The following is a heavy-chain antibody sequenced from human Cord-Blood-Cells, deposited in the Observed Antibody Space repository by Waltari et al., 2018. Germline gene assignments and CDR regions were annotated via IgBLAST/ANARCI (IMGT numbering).Heavy chain of an antibody. CDR3: ARGGGYSYGYYFDY. V-gene: IGHV4-38-2*02. J-gene: IGHJ4*02. D-gene: IGHD5-18*01. Sequence: QVQLQESGPGLVKPSETLSLTCTVSGYSISSGYYWGWIRQPPGKGLEWIGSIYHSGSTYDNPSSKSRVTISVDTSKTQFSLKLSSVTAADTAVYYCARGGGYSYGYYFDYWGQGTLVTVSS. CDR1: GYSISSGYY. CDR2: IYHSGST.